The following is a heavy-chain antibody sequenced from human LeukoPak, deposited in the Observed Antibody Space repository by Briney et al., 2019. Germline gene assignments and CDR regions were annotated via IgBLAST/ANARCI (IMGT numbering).Heavy chain of an antibody. J-gene: IGHJ4*02. CDR2: INPNSGGT. CDR3: ARFDILTGYGTDY. D-gene: IGHD3-9*01. CDR1: GYTFTGYY. Sequence: ASVKVSCKASGYTFTGYYMHWVRQAPGQGLEWMGWINPNSGGTNYAQKFQGRVTMTRDTSISTAYMELSRLRSDDTAVYYCARFDILTGYGTDYWGQGTLVTVSS. V-gene: IGHV1-2*02.